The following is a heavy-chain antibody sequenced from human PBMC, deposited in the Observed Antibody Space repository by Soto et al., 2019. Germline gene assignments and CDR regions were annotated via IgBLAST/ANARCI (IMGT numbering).Heavy chain of an antibody. CDR2: INPNSGGT. Sequence: ASVKVSCKASGYTFTGYYMHWVRQAPGQGLEWMGWINPNSGGTNYAQKFQGRVTMTRDTSISTAYMELSRLRSDDTAVYYCASTYYYDSSGYYDDWFDPWGQGTPVTVSS. CDR3: ASTYYYDSSGYYDDWFDP. V-gene: IGHV1-2*02. D-gene: IGHD3-22*01. J-gene: IGHJ5*02. CDR1: GYTFTGYY.